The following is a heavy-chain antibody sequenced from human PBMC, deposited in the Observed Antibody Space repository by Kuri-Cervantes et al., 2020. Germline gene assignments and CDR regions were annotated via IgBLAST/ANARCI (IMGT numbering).Heavy chain of an antibody. CDR3: ARDRGAHYYYNGLDV. D-gene: IGHD3-16*01. CDR1: GFTFSSYW. CDR2: ISSDGSKK. J-gene: IGHJ6*02. V-gene: IGHV3-30-3*01. Sequence: LSLTCAASGFTFSSYWMSWVRQAPGKGLEWVAVISSDGSKKYYPDSVKGRFTISRDNSKNTLYMQMSSLRAEDTAVYYCARDRGAHYYYNGLDVWGQGTTVTVSS.